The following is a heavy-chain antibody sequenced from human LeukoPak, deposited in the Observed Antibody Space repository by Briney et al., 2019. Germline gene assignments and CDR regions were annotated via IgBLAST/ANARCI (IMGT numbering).Heavy chain of an antibody. CDR3: ARGGPRQQRQSREYYFDY. D-gene: IGHD6-13*01. CDR2: ISSSSSYI. Sequence: GGSLRLSCAASGFTFSSYSMNWVRQAPGKGLEWVSSISSSSSYIYYADSVKGRFTISRDNAKNSLYLQMNSLRAEDTAVYYCARGGPRQQRQSREYYFDYWGQGTLVTVSS. CDR1: GFTFSSYS. V-gene: IGHV3-21*01. J-gene: IGHJ4*02.